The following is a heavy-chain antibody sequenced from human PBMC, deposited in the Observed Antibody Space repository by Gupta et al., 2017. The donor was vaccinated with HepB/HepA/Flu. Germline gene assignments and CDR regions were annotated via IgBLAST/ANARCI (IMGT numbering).Heavy chain of an antibody. V-gene: IGHV3-7*01. CDR2: IKQDGSEK. D-gene: IGHD5-24*01. CDR3: ARVGGLTITGVYYFDY. Sequence: EVQLVESGGGLVQPGGSLRLSCAASGFTFSSYWMSWVRQVPGKGLEWVANIKQDGSEKYYVDSGKGRFTISRDNAKNSLYLQMNSLRAEDTAVYYCARVGGLTITGVYYFDYWGQGTLVTVSS. CDR1: GFTFSSYW. J-gene: IGHJ4*02.